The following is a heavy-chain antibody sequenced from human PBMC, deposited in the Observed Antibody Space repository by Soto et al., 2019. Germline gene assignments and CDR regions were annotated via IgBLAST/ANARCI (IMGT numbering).Heavy chain of an antibody. CDR2: VRFDAINK. J-gene: IGHJ4*02. D-gene: IGHD2-21*02. CDR1: GFAFSSYG. CDR3: AKLPNCGGDCYFDY. Sequence: QVQLVESGGGVVQPGGSLRLSCATSGFAFSSYGMHWVRQAPGKGLEWVAVVRFDAINKYYADSVKGRFTISRDNSKSMVYLQMNSLRPDVTAVYYCAKLPNCGGDCYFDYWGQGTLVTVSS. V-gene: IGHV3-30*02.